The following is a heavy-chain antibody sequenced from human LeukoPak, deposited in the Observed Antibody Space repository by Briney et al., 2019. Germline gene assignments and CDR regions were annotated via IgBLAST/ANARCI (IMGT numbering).Heavy chain of an antibody. CDR2: IYYSGST. J-gene: IGHJ4*02. CDR1: GGSISSYY. V-gene: IGHV4-59*01. Sequence: SETLSLTCTVSGGSISSYYWSWIRQPPGKGLEWIGYIYYSGSTNYNPSLKSRVTISVDTSKNQFSLKLSSVTAADTAVYYCARGDCSGGTCYSTGLFDYWGQGTLVTVSS. D-gene: IGHD2-15*01. CDR3: ARGDCSGGTCYSTGLFDY.